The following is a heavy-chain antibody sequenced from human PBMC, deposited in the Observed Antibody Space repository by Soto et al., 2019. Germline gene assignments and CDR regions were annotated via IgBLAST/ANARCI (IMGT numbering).Heavy chain of an antibody. V-gene: IGHV1-8*01. D-gene: IGHD2-2*01. CDR2: MNPNTGHT. J-gene: IGHJ5*02. CDR3: AGDMSTT. Sequence: QVQLVQSGAEVKKPGASVKVSCKASGYTFTSHDINWMRQATGQGLEWMGWMNPNTGHTNYAQKFQGRVTMTRDTSISTASMELTNLRSEDTAICYCAGDMSTTWGQGTLVTVSS. CDR1: GYTFTSHD.